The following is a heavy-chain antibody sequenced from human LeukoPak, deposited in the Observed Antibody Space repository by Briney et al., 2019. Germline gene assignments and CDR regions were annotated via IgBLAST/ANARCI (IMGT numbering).Heavy chain of an antibody. D-gene: IGHD5-12*01. CDR3: AKDLVATTSYYYYYYMDV. CDR1: GFSFSGYG. V-gene: IGHV3-30*02. CDR2: IRNDGSDK. Sequence: GGSLRLSCEASGFSFSGYGMHWVRQAPGKGLEWVALIRNDGSDKFYADFVKGRFTITRDNSKNTLYMQMNSLRVEDTAVYYCAKDLVATTSYYYYYYMDVWGKGTTVTVSS. J-gene: IGHJ6*03.